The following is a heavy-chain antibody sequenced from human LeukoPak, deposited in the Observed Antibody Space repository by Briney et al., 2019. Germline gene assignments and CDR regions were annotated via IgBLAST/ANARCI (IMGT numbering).Heavy chain of an antibody. D-gene: IGHD3-22*01. J-gene: IGHJ4*02. CDR2: IYYSGST. V-gene: IGHV4-59*02. Sequence: SETLSLTCTVSGGSVSRYRWGWIRQPPGRGLEWIGSIYYSGSTNYNPSLKSRVTISVDTSKNQFSLKLSSVTAADTAVYYCATISGYQTTWGQGTLVTVSS. CDR3: ATISGYQTT. CDR1: GGSVSRYR.